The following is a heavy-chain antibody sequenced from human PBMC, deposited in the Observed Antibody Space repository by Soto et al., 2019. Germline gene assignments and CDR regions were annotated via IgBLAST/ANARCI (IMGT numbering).Heavy chain of an antibody. V-gene: IGHV1-69*01. J-gene: IGHJ4*02. D-gene: IGHD5-18*01. CDR3: RGLTSMGTQSDY. Sequence: QVQLVQSGAEVKKPGSSVKVSCKASGGTFSSYAINWVRQAPGQGLEWMGGIIPIFGTTNYAQKFQGRVTLSADQSPSTAYMELSSLRSEDTAGYYCRGLTSMGTQSDYWGQGNLVTVSS. CDR2: IIPIFGTT. CDR1: GGTFSSYA.